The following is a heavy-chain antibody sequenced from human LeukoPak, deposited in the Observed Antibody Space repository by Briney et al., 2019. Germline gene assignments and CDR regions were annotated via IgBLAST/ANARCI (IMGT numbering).Heavy chain of an antibody. D-gene: IGHD2-2*01. J-gene: IGHJ4*02. CDR1: GFTFTTYE. CDR2: ISSSGSTI. CDR3: ARFSARVLTSPYYFDY. Sequence: QPGGSRSFSCAASGFTFTTYEMNWVRQAPGKGLEWVSYISSSGSTIYYADSVKGRFTISRDNAKNSLYLQMNSLRAEDTAVYYCARFSARVLTSPYYFDYCREASLVTVSS. V-gene: IGHV3-48*03.